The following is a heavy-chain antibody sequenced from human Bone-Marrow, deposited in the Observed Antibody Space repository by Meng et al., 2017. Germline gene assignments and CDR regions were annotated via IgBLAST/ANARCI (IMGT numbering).Heavy chain of an antibody. J-gene: IGHJ4*02. CDR3: AREGQQWLDNFDY. D-gene: IGHD6-19*01. CDR1: GFTFSSYG. CDR2: IWYDGSNK. V-gene: IGHV3-33*01. Sequence: VQVVESGGGVVQPGRSLRLSCAASGFTFSSYGMHWVRQAPGKGLEWVAVIWYDGSNKYYADSVKGRFTISRDNSKNTLYLQMNSLRAEDTAVYYCAREGQQWLDNFDYWGQGTLVTVSS.